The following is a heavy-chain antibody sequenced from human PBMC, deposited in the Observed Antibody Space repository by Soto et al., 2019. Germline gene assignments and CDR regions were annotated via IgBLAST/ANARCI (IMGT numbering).Heavy chain of an antibody. Sequence: EVQLVESGGGLVQPGGSLRLSCAASGFTFSSYWMHWVRQAPGKGLVWVSRINSDGSSTSYADSVKGRFTISRDNAKNTLYLQMNSLRAEDTAVYYCARDKLWFGAEKYGMDVWGQGTTVAVSS. D-gene: IGHD3-10*01. J-gene: IGHJ6*02. CDR3: ARDKLWFGAEKYGMDV. V-gene: IGHV3-74*01. CDR2: INSDGSST. CDR1: GFTFSSYW.